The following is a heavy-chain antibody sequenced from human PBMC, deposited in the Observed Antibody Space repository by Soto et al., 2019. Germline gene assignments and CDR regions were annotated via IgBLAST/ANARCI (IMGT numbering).Heavy chain of an antibody. J-gene: IGHJ4*02. CDR3: ARGWYSSSWYGDYFDY. D-gene: IGHD6-13*01. CDR1: GYTFTGYY. CDR2: INPNSGGT. Sequence: QVQLVQSGAEVKKPGASVKVSCKASGYTFTGYYMHWVRQAPGQGLEWMGWINPNSGGTNYAQKFKGWVTMTRDTSISTAYMELSRLRSDDTAVYYCARGWYSSSWYGDYFDYWGQGTLVTVSS. V-gene: IGHV1-2*04.